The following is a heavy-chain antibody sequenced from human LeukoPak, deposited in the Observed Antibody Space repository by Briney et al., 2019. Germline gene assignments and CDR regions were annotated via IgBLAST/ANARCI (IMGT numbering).Heavy chain of an antibody. Sequence: SETLSLTCTVSGGSISTYYWSWIRQSPGKGLEWIGYIYYSGSTNYNPSLKSRVTISVDTSKTQFSLKLSSVTAADTAVYYCARHSSTYSYYMDVWGKGTTVTVSS. CDR2: IYYSGST. CDR1: GGSISTYY. D-gene: IGHD2-15*01. J-gene: IGHJ6*03. V-gene: IGHV4-59*01. CDR3: ARHSSTYSYYMDV.